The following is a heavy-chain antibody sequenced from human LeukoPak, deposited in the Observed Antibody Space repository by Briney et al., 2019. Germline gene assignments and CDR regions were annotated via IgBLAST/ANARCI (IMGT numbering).Heavy chain of an antibody. D-gene: IGHD5-18*01. CDR1: GGSISSYY. Sequence: SETLSLTCTVSGGSISSYYWSWIRQPPGKGLEWIGYIYYSGSTNYNPSLKSRVTISVDTSKNQFSLKLSTVTAADTAVYYCAIRIPGYSYGYYYYGMGVWGQGTTVTVSS. CDR2: IYYSGST. CDR3: AIRIPGYSYGYYYYGMGV. J-gene: IGHJ6*02. V-gene: IGHV4-59*01.